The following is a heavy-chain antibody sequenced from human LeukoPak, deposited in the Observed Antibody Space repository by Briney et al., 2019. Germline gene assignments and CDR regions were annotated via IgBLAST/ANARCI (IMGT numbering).Heavy chain of an antibody. CDR2: INQDGGEK. J-gene: IGHJ4*02. CDR3: TRAGLLWFGESKSDY. D-gene: IGHD3-10*01. Sequence: GGSLRLSCAASGFTVGSNYMSWVRQAPGRGLEWVANINQDGGEKYYVDSVKGRFTISRDNAKNSLYLQMNSLRAEDTAVYYCTRAGLLWFGESKSDYWGQGTLVTVSS. CDR1: GFTVGSNY. V-gene: IGHV3-7*01.